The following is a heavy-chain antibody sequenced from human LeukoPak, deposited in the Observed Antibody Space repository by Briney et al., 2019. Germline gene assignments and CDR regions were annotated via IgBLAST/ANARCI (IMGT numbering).Heavy chain of an antibody. Sequence: SGPTLVKPTQTLTLTCTFSGFSLSTSGVGVGWIRQPPGKALEWLALIYWDDDKRYSPSLKSRLTITKDTSKNQVVLTMTNIDPVDTATYYCAHRRDDDVLVRPNDAFDIWGQGTMVTVSS. CDR1: GFSLSTSGVG. J-gene: IGHJ3*02. D-gene: IGHD6-13*01. CDR3: AHRRDDDVLVRPNDAFDI. CDR2: IYWDDDK. V-gene: IGHV2-5*02.